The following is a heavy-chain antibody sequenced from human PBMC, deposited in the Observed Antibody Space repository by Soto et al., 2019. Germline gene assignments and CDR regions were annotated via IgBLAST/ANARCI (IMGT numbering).Heavy chain of an antibody. CDR2: IYYSGST. Sequence: SETLSRTCTVSGGSISSGDYYWSWIRHPPGKGLEWIGYIYYSGSTYYNPSLKSRVTISVDTSKNQFSLKLSSVTAADTAVYYCAREKLDWAYYYDTSGYRHFDYWGQGTLVAVSS. CDR1: GGSISSGDYY. D-gene: IGHD3-22*01. CDR3: AREKLDWAYYYDTSGYRHFDY. J-gene: IGHJ4*02. V-gene: IGHV4-30-4*01.